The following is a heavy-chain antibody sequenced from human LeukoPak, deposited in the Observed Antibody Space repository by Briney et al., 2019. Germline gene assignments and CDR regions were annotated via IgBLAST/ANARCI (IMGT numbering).Heavy chain of an antibody. CDR2: IRRDGSET. J-gene: IGHJ3*02. D-gene: IGHD3-22*01. CDR3: ARDDTHYGSSGSFYDAFDI. V-gene: IGHV3-7*01. CDR1: GFTFSNYW. Sequence: GGSLRLSCAASGFTFSNYWMTWVRRAPGKGLEWVANIRRDGSETHYVDSVMGRFTISRDNAKNSLYLQMNSLRAEDTAVYYCARDDTHYGSSGSFYDAFDIWGQGTMTVSS.